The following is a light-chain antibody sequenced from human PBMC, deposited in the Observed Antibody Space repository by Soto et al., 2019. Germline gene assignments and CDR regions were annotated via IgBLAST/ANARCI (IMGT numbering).Light chain of an antibody. J-gene: IGLJ1*01. CDR3: GAYPSTGNPFV. Sequence: QSVLTQPASVSGSPGQSVTISCTGTSVDVGAYDFVSWYQQHPGKAPKLLIYEVNRRPSGVSNRFSGSKSGNAASLTISGLQSEDEGDFFCGAYPSTGNPFVFGSGTKVTVL. V-gene: IGLV2-14*01. CDR1: SVDVGAYDF. CDR2: EVN.